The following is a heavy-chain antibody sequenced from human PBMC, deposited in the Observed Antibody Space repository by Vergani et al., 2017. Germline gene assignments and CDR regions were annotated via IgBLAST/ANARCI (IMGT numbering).Heavy chain of an antibody. CDR2: ITGSGSTI. D-gene: IGHD3-16*01. Sequence: QVQLVESGGGLVKPGGSLRLSCAASGFTFSDYYMRWIRQAPGKGLEWVSYITGSGSTIYYADSVKGRFTISRDNAKNSLYLQMNSLRAEDTAVYYCARAPGEWGSYYYYMDVWGKGTTVTVSS. J-gene: IGHJ6*03. V-gene: IGHV3-11*01. CDR3: ARAPGEWGSYYYYMDV. CDR1: GFTFSDYY.